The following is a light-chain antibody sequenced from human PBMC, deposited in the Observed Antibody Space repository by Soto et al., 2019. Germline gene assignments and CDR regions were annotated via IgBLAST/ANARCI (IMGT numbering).Light chain of an antibody. Sequence: DIPMTQSPSTLSASVGDRVTITCRASQSISSWLAWYQQKPGKAPKLLIYKASSLEGGVPSRFSGSGSGTDFTLTISRLQPDDFATYYCQQYHSYSLTFGGGTKVDIK. J-gene: IGKJ4*01. CDR2: KAS. CDR1: QSISSW. CDR3: QQYHSYSLT. V-gene: IGKV1-5*03.